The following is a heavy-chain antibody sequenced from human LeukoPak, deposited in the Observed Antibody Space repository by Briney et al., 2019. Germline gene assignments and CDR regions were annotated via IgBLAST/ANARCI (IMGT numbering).Heavy chain of an antibody. V-gene: IGHV3-74*01. D-gene: IGHD2-2*01. Sequence: PWGSLRLSCAASGFTFSSYWMHWVRQAPGKGLVWVSRINSDESSTSYADSVKGRFTISRDNAKNTLYLQMNSLRAEDTAVYYCVREGIVVGRNWFDPWGQGTLVTVSS. CDR3: VREGIVVGRNWFDP. CDR2: INSDESST. CDR1: GFTFSSYW. J-gene: IGHJ5*02.